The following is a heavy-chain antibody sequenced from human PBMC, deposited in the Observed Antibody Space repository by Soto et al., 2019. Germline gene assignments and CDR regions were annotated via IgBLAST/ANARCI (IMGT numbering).Heavy chain of an antibody. V-gene: IGHV1-18*01. Sequence: QVQLVQSGAEVKKRGASVKVSCKASGYMFNSYGMSWLRQAPGQGLEWIGWLSGYNGKTDLAQKFQGRVTMTTEASTSTVYMELTSIRFDDTALYYCVREETYTAGWYLEHWGQGTLGTVPS. D-gene: IGHD6-19*01. CDR1: GYMFNSYG. CDR2: LSGYNGKT. CDR3: VREETYTAGWYLEH. J-gene: IGHJ4*02.